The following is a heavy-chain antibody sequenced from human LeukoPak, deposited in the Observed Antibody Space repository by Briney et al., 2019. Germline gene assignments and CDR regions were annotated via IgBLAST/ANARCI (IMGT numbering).Heavy chain of an antibody. Sequence: SVKVSCKASGYTFTGYYMHWVRQAPGQGLEWMGGIIPIFGTANYAQKFQGRVTITADESTSTAYMELSSLRSEDTAVYYCAKEIRHYYDSSGPDAFDIWGQGTMVTVSS. CDR3: AKEIRHYYDSSGPDAFDI. J-gene: IGHJ3*02. CDR1: GYTFTGYY. CDR2: IIPIFGTA. V-gene: IGHV1-69*13. D-gene: IGHD3-22*01.